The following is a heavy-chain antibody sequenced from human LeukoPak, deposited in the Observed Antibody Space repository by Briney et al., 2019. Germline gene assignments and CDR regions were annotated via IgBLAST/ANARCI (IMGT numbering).Heavy chain of an antibody. CDR3: TRHYSSGWYDFDY. V-gene: IGHV3-73*01. J-gene: IGHJ4*02. CDR1: GFTFSGSA. D-gene: IGHD6-19*01. Sequence: GGSLRLSCAASGFTFSGSAMHWVRQASGKGLEWVGRIRSKANSYATAYAASVKGRFTISRDDSKNTAYLQMNSLKTEDTAVYYCTRHYSSGWYDFDYWGREPWSPSPQ. CDR2: IRSKANSYAT.